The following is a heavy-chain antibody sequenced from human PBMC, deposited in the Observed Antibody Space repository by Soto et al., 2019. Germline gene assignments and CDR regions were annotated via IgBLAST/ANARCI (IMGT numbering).Heavy chain of an antibody. J-gene: IGHJ5*02. CDR1: GGSISSGDYY. CDR2: IYYSGST. D-gene: IGHD3-3*01. CDR3: ARGLSGVLLT. Sequence: SETLSLTCTVSGGSISSGDYYWSWIRQHPGKGLEWIGYIYYSGSTYYNPSLKSRVTISVDTSKNQFSLQLNSVTPEDTAVYYCARGLSGVLLTWGQGTLVTVSS. V-gene: IGHV4-31*03.